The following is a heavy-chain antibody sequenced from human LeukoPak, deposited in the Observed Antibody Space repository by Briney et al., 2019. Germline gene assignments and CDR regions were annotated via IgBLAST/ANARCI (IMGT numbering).Heavy chain of an antibody. V-gene: IGHV4-4*09. J-gene: IGHJ2*01. CDR2: IYTSGST. D-gene: IGHD6-6*01. CDR3: ARRPPDWYFDL. Sequence: SETLSLTCTVSGGSISSYYWSWIRQPPGKGLEWIGYIYTSGSTNYNPSLKSQVTISVDTSKNQFSLKLSSVTAADTAVYYCARRPPDWYFDLWGRGTLVTVSS. CDR1: GGSISSYY.